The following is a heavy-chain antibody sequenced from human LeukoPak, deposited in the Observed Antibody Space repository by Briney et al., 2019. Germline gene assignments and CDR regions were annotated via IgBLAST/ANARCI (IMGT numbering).Heavy chain of an antibody. CDR3: ARRYYYNLGSFPFDF. V-gene: IGHV4-34*01. CDR2: IHNSGTT. CDR1: GGPFSGYF. D-gene: IGHD3-10*01. J-gene: IGHJ4*02. Sequence: PSETLSLTCTVSGGPFSGYFWSWIRQSSGKGLEWIGEIHNSGTTNYNPSLNSRVTISEDTSKNQFYLNLSSVTAADTAVYYCARRYYYNLGSFPFDFWGQGTLVTVSS.